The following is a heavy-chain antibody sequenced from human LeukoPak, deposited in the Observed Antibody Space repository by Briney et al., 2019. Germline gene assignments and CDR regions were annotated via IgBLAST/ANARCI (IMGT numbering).Heavy chain of an antibody. J-gene: IGHJ4*02. D-gene: IGHD6-13*01. CDR3: ARGYSSSWYDY. V-gene: IGHV4-59*01. CDR2: IYYSGST. Sequence: PSETLSLTCTVSGDSISNYYWSWIRQPSGKGLEWIGYIYYSGSTNYNPSLKSRVTISVDTSKNQFSLKLSSVTAADTAVYYCARGYSSSWYDYWGQGTLVTVSS. CDR1: GDSISNYY.